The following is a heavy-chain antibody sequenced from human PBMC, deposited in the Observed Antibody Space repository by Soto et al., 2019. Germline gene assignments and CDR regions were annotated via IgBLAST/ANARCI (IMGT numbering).Heavy chain of an antibody. J-gene: IGHJ5*02. Sequence: GESLKISCKGSGYSFTSYWIGWARQMPGKGLEWMGIIYPGDSDTRYSPSFQGQVTISADKSISTAYLQWSSLKASDTAMYYCARLGLHCSGGSCYSGTPYNWFDPWGQGTLVTVSS. CDR1: GYSFTSYW. CDR2: IYPGDSDT. CDR3: ARLGLHCSGGSCYSGTPYNWFDP. V-gene: IGHV5-51*01. D-gene: IGHD2-15*01.